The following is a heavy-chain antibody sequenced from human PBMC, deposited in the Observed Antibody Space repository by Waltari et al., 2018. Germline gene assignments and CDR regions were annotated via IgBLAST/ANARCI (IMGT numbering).Heavy chain of an antibody. D-gene: IGHD4-17*01. CDR1: GFTFSSYA. V-gene: IGHV3-23*01. Sequence: EVQLLESGGGLVQPGGSLRLSCAASGFTFSSYAMSWVRPAPGKGLEWVSAISGSGGSTYYADSVKGRFTISRDNSKNTLYLQMNSLRAEDTAVYYCAKDQMLMTTVTIYWFDPWGQGTLVTVSS. CDR3: AKDQMLMTTVTIYWFDP. CDR2: ISGSGGST. J-gene: IGHJ5*02.